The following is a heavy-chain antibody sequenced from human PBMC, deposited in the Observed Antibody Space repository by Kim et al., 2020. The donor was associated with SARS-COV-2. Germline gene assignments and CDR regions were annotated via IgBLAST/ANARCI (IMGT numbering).Heavy chain of an antibody. Sequence: SVKVSCKASGFTFTSSAVQWVRQARGQRLEWIGWIVVGSGNTNYAQKFQERVTITRDMSTSTAYMELSSLRSEDTAVYYCAAGAGIAARHGYWYFDLWGRGTLVTVSS. CDR3: AAGAGIAARHGYWYFDL. CDR1: GFTFTSSA. D-gene: IGHD6-6*01. CDR2: IVVGSGNT. J-gene: IGHJ2*01. V-gene: IGHV1-58*01.